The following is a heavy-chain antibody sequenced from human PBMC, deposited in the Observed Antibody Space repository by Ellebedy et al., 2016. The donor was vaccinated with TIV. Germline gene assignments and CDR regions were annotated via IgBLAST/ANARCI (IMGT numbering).Heavy chain of an antibody. CDR2: IKQDGSEK. Sequence: GGSLRLXCAASGFTFSTYWMSWVRQAPGKGLEWVANIKQDGSEKYYVDSVKGRFTISRDNAKNSVYLQMNSLRVEDAAVYYCARAIAAVGSYWGQGTLVTVSS. D-gene: IGHD6-13*01. CDR1: GFTFSTYW. V-gene: IGHV3-7*01. J-gene: IGHJ4*02. CDR3: ARAIAAVGSY.